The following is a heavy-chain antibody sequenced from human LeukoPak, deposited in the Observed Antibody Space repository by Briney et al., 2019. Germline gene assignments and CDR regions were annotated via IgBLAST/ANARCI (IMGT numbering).Heavy chain of an antibody. V-gene: IGHV4-39*07. D-gene: IGHD6-13*01. CDR3: ARVYTGSSWDYYYYMDV. Sequence: SETLSLTCTVSGGSISSSSYYWGWIRQPPGKGLEWIGSIYYSGSTYYNPSLKSRVTISVDTSKNQFSLRLSSVTAADTALYYCARVYTGSSWDYYYYMDVWGKGTTVTVSS. CDR1: GGSISSSSYY. J-gene: IGHJ6*03. CDR2: IYYSGST.